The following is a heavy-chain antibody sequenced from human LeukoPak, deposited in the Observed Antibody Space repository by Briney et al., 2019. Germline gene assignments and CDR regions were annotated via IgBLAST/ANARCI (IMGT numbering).Heavy chain of an antibody. J-gene: IGHJ3*02. V-gene: IGHV4-59*01. CDR3: ARDASYSSSWVPDAFDI. Sequence: ETLSLTCTVSGGSISSYYWSWIRQPPGKGLEWIGYIYYSGSTNYNPSLKSRVTISVDTSKNQFSLKLSSVTAADTAVYYCARDASYSSSWVPDAFDIWGQGTMVTVSS. D-gene: IGHD6-13*01. CDR2: IYYSGST. CDR1: GGSISSYY.